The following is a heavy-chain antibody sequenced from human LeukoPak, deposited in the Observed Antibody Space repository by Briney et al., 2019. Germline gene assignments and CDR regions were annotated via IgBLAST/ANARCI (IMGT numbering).Heavy chain of an antibody. CDR2: IYYSGST. Sequence: SETLSLTCTVSGGSISSHYWSWIRRPPGKGLEWIGYIYYSGSTNYNPSLKSRVTISVDTSKNQFSLKLSSVTAADTAVYYCARLGATGTSRRPRYYYYMDVWGKGTTVTVPS. CDR1: GGSISSHY. V-gene: IGHV4-59*11. CDR3: ARLGATGTSRRPRYYYYMDV. J-gene: IGHJ6*03. D-gene: IGHD1-1*01.